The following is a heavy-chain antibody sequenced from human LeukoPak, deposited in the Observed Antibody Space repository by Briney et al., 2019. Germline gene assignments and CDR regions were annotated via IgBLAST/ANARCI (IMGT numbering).Heavy chain of an antibody. CDR1: GFTFSSYA. CDR3: AKEVGVYCSGGSCYAHY. D-gene: IGHD2-15*01. Sequence: PGGSLRLSCAATGFTFSSYAMSWVRQAPGKGLEWVSAISGSGGSTYYADSVKGRFTISRDNSKNTLYLQMNSLRAEDTAIYYCAKEVGVYCSGGSCYAHYWGQGTLVTVSS. V-gene: IGHV3-23*01. J-gene: IGHJ4*02. CDR2: ISGSGGST.